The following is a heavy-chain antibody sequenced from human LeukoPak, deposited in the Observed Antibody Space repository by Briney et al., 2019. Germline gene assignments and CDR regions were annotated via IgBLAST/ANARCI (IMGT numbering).Heavy chain of an antibody. CDR1: GFSFSSYW. CDR2: IDPDGSDT. J-gene: IGHJ4*02. Sequence: LSGGSLRLSCAASGFSFSSYWMHWVRQAPGKGLVWVSRIDPDGSDTTYAESVKGRFTISRDNDRNTLYLQLNSLRVEDTAVYYCASDLREHTTMANGGWGQGTLVTVSS. CDR3: ASDLREHTTMANGG. D-gene: IGHD5-18*01. V-gene: IGHV3-74*01.